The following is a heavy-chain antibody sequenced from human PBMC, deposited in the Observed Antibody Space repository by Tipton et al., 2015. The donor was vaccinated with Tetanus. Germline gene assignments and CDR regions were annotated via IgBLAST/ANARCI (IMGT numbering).Heavy chain of an antibody. V-gene: IGHV4-31*11. D-gene: IGHD3-3*01. Sequence: TLSLTCAVSGDSISSGDYYWTWIRQHPGRGLESIGYIFGSGGTFYNPSLESRVTISLDTSKNHFSLKLTSVTAADTAVYYCARDRSHFSFGTQIDYWGQGTPVTASS. J-gene: IGHJ4*02. CDR3: ARDRSHFSFGTQIDY. CDR2: IFGSGGT. CDR1: GDSISSGDYY.